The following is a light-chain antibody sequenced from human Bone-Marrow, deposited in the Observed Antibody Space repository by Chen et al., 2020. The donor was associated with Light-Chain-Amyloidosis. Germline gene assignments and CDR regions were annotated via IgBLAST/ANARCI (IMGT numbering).Light chain of an antibody. V-gene: IGLV3-21*02. CDR1: NIGSTS. CDR2: DDS. Sequence: SYVLTQPSSVSVAPGQTATIACGGNNIGSTSVHWYQQTPGQAPLLVVYDDSDRPSGIPERLSGYNCGKTATLTISRVGAGDEAEYYCQVWDRSSDRPVFGGGTKLTVL. J-gene: IGLJ3*02. CDR3: QVWDRSSDRPV.